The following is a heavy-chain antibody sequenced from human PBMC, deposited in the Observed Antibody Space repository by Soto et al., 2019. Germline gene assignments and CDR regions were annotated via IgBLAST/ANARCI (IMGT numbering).Heavy chain of an antibody. CDR1: GYSFTKFW. V-gene: IGHV5-10-1*03. D-gene: IGHD6-19*01. CDR2: IDPDDSHT. J-gene: IGHJ3*01. Sequence: EVQLVQSGAEVKNHGESLRISCQGSGYSFTKFWISWVRQMPGQGLEWMGKIDPDDSHTDYSPSFQGHVTLSGDKSISTVYLRWRSLKATDSGTYYCARHGAVASDIEVTGSDAFSVWGQGTVVTVSS. CDR3: ARHGAVASDIEVTGSDAFSV.